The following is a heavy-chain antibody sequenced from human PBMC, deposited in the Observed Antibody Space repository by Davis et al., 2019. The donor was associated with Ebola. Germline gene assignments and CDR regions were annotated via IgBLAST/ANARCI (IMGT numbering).Heavy chain of an antibody. J-gene: IGHJ6*02. D-gene: IGHD5-18*01. CDR3: AGGYSYDLYYYGMDV. Sequence: GESLKISCAASGFTFSDYYMSWIRQAPGKGLEWVSYISSSSSYTNYADSVKGRFTISRDNAKNSLYLQMNSLRAEDTAVYYCAGGYSYDLYYYGMDVWGQGTTVIVSS. CDR2: ISSSSSYT. CDR1: GFTFSDYY. V-gene: IGHV3-11*06.